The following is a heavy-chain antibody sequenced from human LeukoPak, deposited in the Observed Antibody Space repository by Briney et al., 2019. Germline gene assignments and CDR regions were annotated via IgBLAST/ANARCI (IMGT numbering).Heavy chain of an antibody. CDR1: GFTFSSYS. J-gene: IGHJ4*02. Sequence: PGGSLRLSCAASGFTFSSYSMNWVRQAPGKGLEWVSSISSSGSYIYYADSVKGRFTISRDNAKNSLYLQMNSLRAEDTAVYYCAREVDTTGWYDYWGQGILVTVSS. CDR2: ISSSGSYI. D-gene: IGHD6-19*01. V-gene: IGHV3-21*01. CDR3: AREVDTTGWYDY.